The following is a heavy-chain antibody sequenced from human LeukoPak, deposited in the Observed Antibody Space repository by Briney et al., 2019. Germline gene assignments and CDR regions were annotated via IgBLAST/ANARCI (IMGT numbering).Heavy chain of an antibody. CDR2: ISSGGST. CDR1: GFTVSTNY. V-gene: IGHV3-66*02. CDR3: ARGIPCSGFGAVVAY. D-gene: IGHD2-15*01. J-gene: IGHJ4*02. Sequence: PGGSQRLSCAASGFTVSTNYMSWVRQAPGKGLEWVSVISSGGSTYYADSVKGRFTISRDNSKNTVYLQINSLGAEDTAVYYCARGIPCSGFGAVVAYRGQGTLVTVSS.